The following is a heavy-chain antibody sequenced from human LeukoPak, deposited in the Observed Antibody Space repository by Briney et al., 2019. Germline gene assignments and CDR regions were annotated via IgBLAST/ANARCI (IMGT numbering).Heavy chain of an antibody. Sequence: GGSLRLSCAASGFSFRTHSMKWDRQAPGKGLEWVSSITSFGSDIYYADSVKGRFTISRDDGKNSLYLQMNSLGAEDSAVYYCARAHDFWSGYGGNYMDVWGKGTTVTVSS. CDR3: ARAHDFWSGYGGNYMDV. V-gene: IGHV3-21*01. CDR2: ITSFGSDI. J-gene: IGHJ6*03. CDR1: GFSFRTHS. D-gene: IGHD3-3*01.